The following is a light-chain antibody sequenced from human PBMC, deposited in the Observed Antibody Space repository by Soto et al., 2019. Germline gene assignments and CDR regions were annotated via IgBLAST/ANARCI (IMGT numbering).Light chain of an antibody. Sequence: QAVVTQSPSASASPGASVKLTCTLSSGHSSYAIAWHQQQPEKGPRYLMKLNSDGSHSKGDGIPDRFSGSSSGAERYLTISSLQSEDEADYYCQTWGTGPLVFGGGTKLTVL. J-gene: IGLJ2*01. V-gene: IGLV4-69*01. CDR3: QTWGTGPLV. CDR2: LNSDGSH. CDR1: SGHSSYA.